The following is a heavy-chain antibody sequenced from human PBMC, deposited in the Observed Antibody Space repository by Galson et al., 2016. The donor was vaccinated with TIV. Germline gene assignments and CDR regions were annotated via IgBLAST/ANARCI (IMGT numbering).Heavy chain of an antibody. CDR2: IWYDGNRK. J-gene: IGHJ2*01. D-gene: IGHD1-26*01. V-gene: IGHV3-33*01. CDR1: GFIFNNYA. Sequence: SLRLSCAASGFIFNNYAIHWVRQPPGKGLEWVALIWYDGNRKTYVDSVKGRFTISRDDSKNTAFLQMNNLRVEDTAVYYCARGPYLSGSYQNCYFDLWGRGTLVIGSS. CDR3: ARGPYLSGSYQNCYFDL.